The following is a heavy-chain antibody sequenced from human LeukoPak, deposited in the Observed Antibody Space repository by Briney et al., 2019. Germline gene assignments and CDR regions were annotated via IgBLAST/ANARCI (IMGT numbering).Heavy chain of an antibody. CDR3: AKDADAYYDILIGYSPFDY. J-gene: IGHJ4*02. CDR2: ISGSGATT. V-gene: IGHV3-23*01. Sequence: GGSLRLSCAASGFTFSSYAMSWVRQAPGKGLEWVSAISGSGATTYYADSVKGRFTISRDNSKNTLYLQMNSLRAEDTAVYYCAKDADAYYDILIGYSPFDYWGQGTLVTVSS. CDR1: GFTFSSYA. D-gene: IGHD3-9*01.